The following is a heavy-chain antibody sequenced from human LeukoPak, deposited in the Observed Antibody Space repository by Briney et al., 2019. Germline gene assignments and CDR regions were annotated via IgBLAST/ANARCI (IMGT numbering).Heavy chain of an antibody. D-gene: IGHD6-13*01. CDR3: ARYAGYNWFDP. J-gene: IGHJ5*02. CDR1: GFTFSSYS. CDR2: ISSSSSYI. V-gene: IGHV3-21*01. Sequence: GGTLRLSCAASGFTFSSYSMNWVRQAPGKGLEWVSSISSSSSYIYYADSVKGRFTISRDNAKNSLYLQMNSLRAEDTAVYYCARYAGYNWFDPWGQGTLVTVSS.